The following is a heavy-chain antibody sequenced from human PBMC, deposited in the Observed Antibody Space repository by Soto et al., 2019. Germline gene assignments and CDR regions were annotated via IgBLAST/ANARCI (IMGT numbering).Heavy chain of an antibody. J-gene: IGHJ2*01. D-gene: IGHD3-10*01. Sequence: EVQLVESGGVVVQPGGSLRLSCAASGFTFDDYTMHWVRQAPGKGLEWVSLISWDGGSTYYADSVKGRFTISRDNSKNSLYRQMNSLRTEDTALYYCARDGSGMNWYSDLWGRGSLVTVSS. CDR3: ARDGSGMNWYSDL. V-gene: IGHV3-43*01. CDR1: GFTFDDYT. CDR2: ISWDGGST.